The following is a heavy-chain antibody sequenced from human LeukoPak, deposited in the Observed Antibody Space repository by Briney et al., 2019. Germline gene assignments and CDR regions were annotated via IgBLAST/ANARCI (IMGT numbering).Heavy chain of an antibody. CDR3: ARGPRYFDWLLKIFDY. J-gene: IGHJ4*02. D-gene: IGHD3-9*01. V-gene: IGHV4-34*01. CDR1: GGSFSGYY. Sequence: SETLSLTCAVYGGSFSGYYWSWIRQPPGKGLXXXXXXXHSGSTNYNPSLKSRVTISVDTSKNQFSLKLSSVTAADTAVYYCARGPRYFDWLLKIFDYWGQGTLVTVSS. CDR2: XXHSGST.